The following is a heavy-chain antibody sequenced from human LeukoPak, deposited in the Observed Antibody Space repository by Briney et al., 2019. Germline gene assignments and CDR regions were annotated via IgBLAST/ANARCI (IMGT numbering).Heavy chain of an antibody. CDR2: SNHSGST. J-gene: IGHJ4*02. Sequence: PSETLSLTCAVYGGSLSGHYWSWIRRPPGKGLEWIGESNHSGSTNYNPSLKSRVTISVDTSKKQFSLKLSSVTAADTAVYYCARVRMMFDYWGQGTLVTVSS. V-gene: IGHV4-34*01. CDR1: GGSLSGHY. D-gene: IGHD3-16*01. CDR3: ARVRMMFDY.